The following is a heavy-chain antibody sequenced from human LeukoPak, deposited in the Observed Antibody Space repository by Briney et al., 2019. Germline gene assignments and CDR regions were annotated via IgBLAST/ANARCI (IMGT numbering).Heavy chain of an antibody. CDR3: ARSIAVDDAFDI. CDR1: GLTFSSYW. J-gene: IGHJ3*02. CDR2: IISDGGAT. D-gene: IGHD6-19*01. Sequence: GGSLRLSCVASGLTFSSYWMHWVRQTPGKGLVWVSRIISDGGATSYADSVTGRFTISRDNAKNTLYLQMNSLRDDDTAVYYCARSIAVDDAFDIWGQGTMVTVSS. V-gene: IGHV3-74*01.